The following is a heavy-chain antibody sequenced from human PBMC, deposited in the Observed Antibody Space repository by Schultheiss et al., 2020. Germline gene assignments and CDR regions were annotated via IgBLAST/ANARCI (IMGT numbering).Heavy chain of an antibody. D-gene: IGHD2-21*01. V-gene: IGHV4-61*10. J-gene: IGHJ5*02. CDR1: GGSVNSGSYY. CDR2: IYYSGST. Sequence: SETLSLTCTVSGGSVNSGSYYWSWIRQPAGKGLEWIGYIYYSGSTNYNPSLKSRLTMSVDTSRNQFSLKLTSVTAADTAVYYCARDLFGGVWFDPWGQGTLVTVSS. CDR3: ARDLFGGVWFDP.